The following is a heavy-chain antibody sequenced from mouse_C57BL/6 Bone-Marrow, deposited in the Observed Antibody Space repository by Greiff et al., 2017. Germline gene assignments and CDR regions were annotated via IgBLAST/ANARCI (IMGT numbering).Heavy chain of an antibody. CDR2: IYPRSGNT. V-gene: IGHV1-81*01. CDR1: GYTFTSYG. CDR3: ARKGDYYYGSSYAY. D-gene: IGHD1-1*01. Sequence: VKLQQSGAELARPGASVKLSCKASGYTFTSYGISWVKQRTGQGLEWIGEIYPRSGNTYYNGKFKGKATLTADKSSSTAYMELRSLTSEDSAVYFCARKGDYYYGSSYAYWGQGTLVTVSA. J-gene: IGHJ3*01.